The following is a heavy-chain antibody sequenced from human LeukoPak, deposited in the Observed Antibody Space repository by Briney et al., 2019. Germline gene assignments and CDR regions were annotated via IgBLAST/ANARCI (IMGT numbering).Heavy chain of an antibody. CDR3: ARGVDSSGWYPNYYYYMDV. CDR1: GGSFSGYY. J-gene: IGHJ6*03. V-gene: IGHV4-34*01. Sequence: SETLSLTCAVYGGSFSGYYWSWIRQPPGKGLEWIGEINHSGSTNYNPSLKSRVTISVDTSKNQFSLKLSSVTAADTAVYYCARGVDSSGWYPNYYYYMDVWGKGTTVTISS. CDR2: INHSGST. D-gene: IGHD6-19*01.